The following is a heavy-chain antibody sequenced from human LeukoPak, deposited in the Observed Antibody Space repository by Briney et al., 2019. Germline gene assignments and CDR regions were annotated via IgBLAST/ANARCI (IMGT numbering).Heavy chain of an antibody. Sequence: GGSLRLSCAASGFTFSSYAMSWVRQAPGKGLEWVSAISGSGGSTYYADSVKGRFTISRDNSKNTLYLQMNSLRAEDTAVYYCAKPDYYDSSGYYRPNPFDYWGQGTLVTVSS. J-gene: IGHJ4*02. V-gene: IGHV3-23*01. D-gene: IGHD3-22*01. CDR1: GFTFSSYA. CDR2: ISGSGGST. CDR3: AKPDYYDSSGYYRPNPFDY.